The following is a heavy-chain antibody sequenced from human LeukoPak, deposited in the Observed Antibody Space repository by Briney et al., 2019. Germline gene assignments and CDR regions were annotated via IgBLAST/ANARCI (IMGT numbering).Heavy chain of an antibody. J-gene: IGHJ4*02. CDR3: AKDGERGSYSYFDY. V-gene: IGHV3-23*01. CDR1: GFTFSSYA. Sequence: GGSLRLSCAASGFTFSSYARSWVRQAPGKGLEWVSAISGSTGSTYYADSVKGRFTISRDNSKNTLYLQMKSLRAEDTAVYYCAKDGERGSYSYFDYWGQGTLVTVSS. D-gene: IGHD1-26*01. CDR2: ISGSTGST.